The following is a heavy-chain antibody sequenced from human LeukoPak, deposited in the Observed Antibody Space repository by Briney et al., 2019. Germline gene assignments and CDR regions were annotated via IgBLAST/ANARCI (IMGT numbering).Heavy chain of an antibody. CDR2: ISAYNGNT. Sequence: ASVKVSSKASRYTFTSYGISWVRQAPGQALEWMGWISAYNGNTNYAQKLEGRVTMNTDTSTSTAYMELRSLRSDDTAVYCCARASPLLYESSGYYERGDYWGQGTLVTVSS. CDR3: ARASPLLYESSGYYERGDY. D-gene: IGHD3-22*01. J-gene: IGHJ4*02. V-gene: IGHV1-18*01. CDR1: RYTFTSYG.